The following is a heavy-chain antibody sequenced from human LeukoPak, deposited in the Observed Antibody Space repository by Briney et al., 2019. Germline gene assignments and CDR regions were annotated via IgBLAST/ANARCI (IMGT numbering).Heavy chain of an antibody. J-gene: IGHJ3*02. Sequence: GGSLRLSCAASGFTFDDYAMHWVRQAPGKGLEWVPGINWNSGNIDYVDSVKGRFTISRGNAKNSLYLQMNSLRPEDMAFYYCVKDKTGAGFDAFDIWGQGTMVTVSS. CDR3: VKDKTGAGFDAFDI. CDR1: GFTFDDYA. V-gene: IGHV3-9*03. CDR2: INWNSGNI. D-gene: IGHD1-1*01.